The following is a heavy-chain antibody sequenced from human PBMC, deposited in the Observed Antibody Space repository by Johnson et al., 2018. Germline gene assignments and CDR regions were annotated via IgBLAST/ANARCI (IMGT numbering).Heavy chain of an antibody. V-gene: IGHV3-23*01. D-gene: IGHD2-2*01. CDR2: ISGSGGTT. J-gene: IGHJ3*02. CDR3: AKDGDSTYLGDAFDI. Sequence: VQLQESGGGWLQPGGSLRLSCAASGFTFSKYAMNWVRQAPGKGLEWVSVISGSGGTTYYADSVKGPFPISRDNSKNTLFLQMNSLRAEDTAIYYCAKDGDSTYLGDAFDIWGQGTMVTVSS. CDR1: GFTFSKYA.